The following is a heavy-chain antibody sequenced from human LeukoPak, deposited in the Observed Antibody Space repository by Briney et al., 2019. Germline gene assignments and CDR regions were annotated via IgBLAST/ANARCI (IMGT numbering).Heavy chain of an antibody. CDR1: GYTFTSYY. Sequence: ASVKVSCKASGYTFTSYYMHWVQQAPGQGLEWMGIINPNGGSTNYAQKFQGRVTMTRDTSTSTAYMELSSLRSEDTAVYYCARGQSSGRYWYFDLWGRGTLVTVSS. D-gene: IGHD3-22*01. CDR3: ARGQSSGRYWYFDL. CDR2: INPNGGST. V-gene: IGHV1-46*01. J-gene: IGHJ2*01.